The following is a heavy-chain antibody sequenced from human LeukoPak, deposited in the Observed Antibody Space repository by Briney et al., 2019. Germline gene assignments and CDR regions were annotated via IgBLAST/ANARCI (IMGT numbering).Heavy chain of an antibody. D-gene: IGHD6-19*01. CDR3: ARDRGWGQFYFDQ. CDR1: GGSFSGYY. J-gene: IGHJ4*02. Sequence: SETLSLTCAVYGGSFSGYYWSWIRQPPGKGLEWIGEINHSGSTNYNPSLKSRVIISVDTSKDQFSLRLSSVTAADTAVYYCARDRGWGQFYFDQWGQGSLVTVSS. V-gene: IGHV4-34*01. CDR2: INHSGST.